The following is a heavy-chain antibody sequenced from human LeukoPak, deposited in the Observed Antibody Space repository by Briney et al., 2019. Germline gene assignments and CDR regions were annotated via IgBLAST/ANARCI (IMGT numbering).Heavy chain of an antibody. V-gene: IGHV3-7*01. J-gene: IGHJ4*02. CDR3: ARDMYYGSGSPIDY. CDR1: GFTFSSYW. D-gene: IGHD3-10*01. Sequence: GGSLRLSCAASGFTFSSYWMSWVRQAPGKGLEWVANIKQDGSEKYYVDSVKGRFTISRDNAKNSLYLQMNSLRAEDTAVYYCARDMYYGSGSPIDYWGQGTLVTVSS. CDR2: IKQDGSEK.